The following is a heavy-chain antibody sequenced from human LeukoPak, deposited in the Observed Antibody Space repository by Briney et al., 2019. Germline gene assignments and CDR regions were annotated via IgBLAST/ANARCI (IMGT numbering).Heavy chain of an antibody. CDR2: IRDSGET. Sequence: GGSLRLSCAGSGFIDSNYYMSWVRQAPGKGLEWVSLIRDSGETFYADSVKGRFTISRDNFKNTMYLQMNRLRVEDTAVYFCARDRAVTQDWVEFDPWGQGTLVTVSS. CDR1: GFIDSNYY. J-gene: IGHJ5*02. V-gene: IGHV3-66*03. CDR3: ARDRAVTQDWVEFDP. D-gene: IGHD4-17*01.